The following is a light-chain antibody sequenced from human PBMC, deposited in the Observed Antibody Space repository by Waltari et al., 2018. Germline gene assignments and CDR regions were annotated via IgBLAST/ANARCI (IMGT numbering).Light chain of an antibody. V-gene: IGLV7-46*01. CDR3: TLSWV. J-gene: IGLJ3*02. CDR2: ETS. Sequence: QAVVPQEPSLTVSPGGTVTLTCASSARPVPTRHYPCWFRQKPVQAPRTMICETSIKQSWTPARFSGSRLQGKAALTLSGAQPEDEAVYYCTLSWVFGGGTKLAVL. CDR1: ARPVPTRHY.